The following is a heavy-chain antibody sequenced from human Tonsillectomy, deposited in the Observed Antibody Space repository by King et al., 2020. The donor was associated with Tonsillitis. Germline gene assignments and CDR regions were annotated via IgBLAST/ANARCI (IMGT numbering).Heavy chain of an antibody. CDR2: IYSDGNP. CDR1: GGSISSDS. J-gene: IGHJ5*02. CDR3: AGGLGAAWDNNWFDP. Sequence: QLQESGPGLVKPSETLSLTCTVSGGSISSDSLSWIRQAAGKGLEWIGRIYSDGNPRYNPSLKSRVTVSVDTSKNRFYLNLTSVTAADTAIYYCAGGLGAAWDNNWFDPWGQGTLVTVSS. V-gene: IGHV4-4*07. D-gene: IGHD3-16*01.